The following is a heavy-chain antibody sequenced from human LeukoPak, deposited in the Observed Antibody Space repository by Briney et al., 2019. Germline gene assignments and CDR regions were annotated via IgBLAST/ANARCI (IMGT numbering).Heavy chain of an antibody. D-gene: IGHD6-19*01. CDR2: IYYSGST. J-gene: IGHJ4*02. CDR1: GGSISSYY. CDR3: AGSSGWYGVN. V-gene: IGHV4-59*08. Sequence: SETLSLTCTVSGGSISSYYWSWIRQPPGKGLEWIGYIYYSGSTNYNPSLKSRVTISVDTSKNQFSLKLSSVTAADTAVYYCAGSSGWYGVNWGQGTLVTVSS.